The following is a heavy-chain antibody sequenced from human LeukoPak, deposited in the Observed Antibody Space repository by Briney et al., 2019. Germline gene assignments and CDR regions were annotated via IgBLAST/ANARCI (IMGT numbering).Heavy chain of an antibody. CDR1: GFTFSSYS. Sequence: GGSLRLSCAASGFTFSSYSMNWVRQAPGKGLEWVSSISSSSSYIYYADSVKGRFTISRDNAKSSLYLQMNSLRAEDTAVYYCARDLDIATLPPAFDYWGQGTLVTVPS. J-gene: IGHJ4*02. CDR2: ISSSSSYI. D-gene: IGHD5-12*01. V-gene: IGHV3-21*01. CDR3: ARDLDIATLPPAFDY.